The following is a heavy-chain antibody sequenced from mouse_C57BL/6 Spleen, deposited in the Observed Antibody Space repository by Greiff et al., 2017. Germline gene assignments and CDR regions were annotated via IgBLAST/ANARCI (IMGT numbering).Heavy chain of an antibody. CDR1: GYTFTSYW. CDR2: IDPNSGGN. V-gene: IGHV1-72*01. Sequence: QVQLQQPGAELVKPGASVKLSCKASGYTFTSYWMHWVKQRPGRGLEWIGRIDPNSGGNKYNEKFKSKATLTVDKPSSTAYMKLSSLTSEDSAVYYCAFDGYYSYYFDYWGQGTTLTVSS. J-gene: IGHJ2*01. D-gene: IGHD2-3*01. CDR3: AFDGYYSYYFDY.